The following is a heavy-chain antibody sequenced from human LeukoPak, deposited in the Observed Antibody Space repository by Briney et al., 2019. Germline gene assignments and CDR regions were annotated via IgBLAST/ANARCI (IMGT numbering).Heavy chain of an antibody. CDR2: IYYSGST. J-gene: IGHJ4*02. D-gene: IGHD3-22*01. Sequence: SETLSLTCTVSGGSISSYYWSWIRQPPGQGLEWIGYIYYSGSTNYNPSLKSRVTISVDTSKNQFSLKLSSVTAADTAVYYCARGGYYYDSSGYYSYYFDYWGQGTLVTVSS. CDR1: GGSISSYY. V-gene: IGHV4-59*01. CDR3: ARGGYYYDSSGYYSYYFDY.